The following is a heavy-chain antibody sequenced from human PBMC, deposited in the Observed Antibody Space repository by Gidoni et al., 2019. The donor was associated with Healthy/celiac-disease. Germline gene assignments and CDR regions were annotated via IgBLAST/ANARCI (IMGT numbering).Heavy chain of an antibody. CDR3: ARDSRVGDIVVYGMDV. CDR1: GFTFSSDW. V-gene: IGHV3-7*05. D-gene: IGHD2-15*01. J-gene: IGHJ6*02. Sequence: EVQLVESGGGLVPPGGSLRLPCAAPGFTFSSDWMSWVRQAPGKGLEWVANIKQDGSEKYYVDSVKGRFTISRDNAKNSLYLQMNSLRAEDTAVYYCARDSRVGDIVVYGMDVWGQGTTVTVSS. CDR2: IKQDGSEK.